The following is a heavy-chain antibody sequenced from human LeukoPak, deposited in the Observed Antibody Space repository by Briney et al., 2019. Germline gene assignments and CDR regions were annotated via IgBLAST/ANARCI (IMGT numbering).Heavy chain of an antibody. V-gene: IGHV4-34*01. Sequence: SETLSLTCAVYGGSFSGYYWSWIRQPPGKGLEWIGEFNHSGSTNYNPSLKSRVTISVDTSKNQFSLKLSSVTAADTAVYYCAREGYDYVWGSYPTIDYWGQGTLVTVSS. D-gene: IGHD3-16*02. CDR3: AREGYDYVWGSYPTIDY. CDR1: GGSFSGYY. CDR2: FNHSGST. J-gene: IGHJ4*02.